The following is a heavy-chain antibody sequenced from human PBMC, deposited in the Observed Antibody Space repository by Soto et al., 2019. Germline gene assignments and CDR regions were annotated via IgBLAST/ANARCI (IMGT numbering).Heavy chain of an antibody. CDR1: GFSLSTSGVG. CDR3: ARGLATLPVFAFDI. CDR2: IYWSGDE. V-gene: IGHV2-5*01. J-gene: IGHJ3*02. D-gene: IGHD6-6*01. Sequence: SGPTLVNPTQTLTLTCSFSGFSLSTSGVGVGWIRQSPGKALEWLALIYWSGDEHYRPSLKSRLSIIKDTSKNHVVLIMTDMDPVDTATYYCARGLATLPVFAFDIWGQGTMVTISS.